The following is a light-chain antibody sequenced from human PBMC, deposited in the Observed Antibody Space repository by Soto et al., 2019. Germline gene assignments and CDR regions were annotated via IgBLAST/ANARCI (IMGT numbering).Light chain of an antibody. CDR2: STS. J-gene: IGLJ3*02. V-gene: IGLV7-43*01. CDR1: TGAVTSGHY. Sequence: QAVVTQEPSLTVSPGGTVTLTCASNTGAVTSGHYPNWFQQKPGQAPRALIYSTSSKHSWTPARFSGSLLGDKAALTLSGVQHEDEAEYYCLLYYGGVRVFGGGTQLTVL. CDR3: LLYYGGVRV.